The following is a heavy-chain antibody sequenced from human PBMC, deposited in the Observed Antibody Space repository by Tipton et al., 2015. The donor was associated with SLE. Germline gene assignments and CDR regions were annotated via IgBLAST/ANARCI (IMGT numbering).Heavy chain of an antibody. D-gene: IGHD2-15*01. Sequence: TLSLTCTVSGGSISSPYWSWIRQPPGKGLEWIGYISYSETTNYNPSLKSRVTISVDTSKNQFSLKLRSVTAADTAVYYCAGAWQGYCSGGTCYVLGYWGQGTLVTVSS. CDR1: GGSISSPY. CDR3: AGAWQGYCSGGTCYVLGY. CDR2: ISYSETT. V-gene: IGHV4-59*11. J-gene: IGHJ4*02.